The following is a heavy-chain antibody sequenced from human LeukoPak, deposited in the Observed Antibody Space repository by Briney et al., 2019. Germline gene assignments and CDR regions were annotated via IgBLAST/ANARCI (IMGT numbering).Heavy chain of an antibody. J-gene: IGHJ4*02. D-gene: IGHD4-17*01. Sequence: ASVKVSCKASGYTFTGYYMHWVRQAPGQGLEWMGWINPNSGGTNYAQKFQGRVTMTRDTSISTAYMELSRLRSDDTAVYYCTRLTTVTLYYFDYWGQGTLVTVSS. CDR1: GYTFTGYY. V-gene: IGHV1-2*02. CDR2: INPNSGGT. CDR3: TRLTTVTLYYFDY.